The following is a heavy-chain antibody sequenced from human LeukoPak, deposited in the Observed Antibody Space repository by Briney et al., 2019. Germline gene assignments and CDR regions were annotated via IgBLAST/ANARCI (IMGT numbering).Heavy chain of an antibody. CDR2: IYYSGST. CDR3: ARQLRIAAAPYYFDY. CDR1: GGSISSSSYY. Sequence: SETLSLTCTVSGGSISSSSYYWGWIRQPPGMGLEWIGSIYYSGSTYYNPSLKSRVTISVDTSKNQFSLKLSSVTAADTAVYYCARQLRIAAAPYYFDYWGQGTLVTVSS. D-gene: IGHD6-13*01. V-gene: IGHV4-39*01. J-gene: IGHJ4*02.